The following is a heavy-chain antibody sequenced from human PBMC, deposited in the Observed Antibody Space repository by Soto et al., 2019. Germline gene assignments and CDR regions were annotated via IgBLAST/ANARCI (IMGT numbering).Heavy chain of an antibody. V-gene: IGHV1-69*12. Sequence: QVQLVQSGAEVKKPGSSVKVSCKASGGTFSSYAISWVRQAPGQGLEWMGGIIPIFGTANYAQKFQGRVTITADESTSTAYMELSSLRSEATAVYYCARGGVIVLVPTAIRWVDPWGQGTLVTVSS. CDR3: ARGGVIVLVPTAIRWVDP. D-gene: IGHD2-2*01. CDR1: GGTFSSYA. CDR2: IIPIFGTA. J-gene: IGHJ5*02.